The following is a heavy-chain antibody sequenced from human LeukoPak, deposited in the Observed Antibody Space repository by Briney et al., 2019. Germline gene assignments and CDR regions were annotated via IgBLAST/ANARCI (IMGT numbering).Heavy chain of an antibody. Sequence: PSETLSLTCTVSGGSVNGLYWSWIRQPPGKGLEWIGYIRYSGSTNYNPSLKSRVTISVDTSKNQFSLKLSSVTAADTAVYYCARDYGGKFDYWGQGTLVTVSS. V-gene: IGHV4-59*02. CDR3: ARDYGGKFDY. J-gene: IGHJ4*02. D-gene: IGHD4-23*01. CDR2: IRYSGST. CDR1: GGSVNGLY.